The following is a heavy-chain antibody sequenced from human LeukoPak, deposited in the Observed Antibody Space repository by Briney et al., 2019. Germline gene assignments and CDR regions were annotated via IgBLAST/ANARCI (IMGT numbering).Heavy chain of an antibody. CDR3: ARVSESYHDY. J-gene: IGHJ4*02. Sequence: PGGSLRLSCAASGFSFSSYSMNWVRLAPGKGLEWVSSISTSSNYIYYADSMKGRFTISRDNAKNSLYLQMNSLRADDTAVYYCARVSESYHDYWGQGTLVTVSS. CDR2: ISTSSNYI. D-gene: IGHD1-26*01. V-gene: IGHV3-21*01. CDR1: GFSFSSYS.